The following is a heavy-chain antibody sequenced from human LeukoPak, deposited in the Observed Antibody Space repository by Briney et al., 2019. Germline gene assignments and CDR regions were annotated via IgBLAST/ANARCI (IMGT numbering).Heavy chain of an antibody. CDR3: AKSQFGGVFDGFDI. Sequence: GGSLRLSCAASGFTFSSYAMSWVRQAPGKGLEWVSAISGSGASTYYTDSVKGRFTISRDNSKNTLYVQMNSLRAEDTAVYYCAKSQFGGVFDGFDIWGQGTMVTVSS. CDR2: ISGSGAST. CDR1: GFTFSSYA. J-gene: IGHJ3*02. V-gene: IGHV3-23*01. D-gene: IGHD3-16*01.